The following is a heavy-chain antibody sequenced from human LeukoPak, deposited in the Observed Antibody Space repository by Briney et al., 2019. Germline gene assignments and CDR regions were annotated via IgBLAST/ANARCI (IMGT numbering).Heavy chain of an antibody. V-gene: IGHV4-61*02. CDR2: IYTSGST. J-gene: IGHJ6*03. CDR1: GGSISGGSYY. Sequence: TSQTLSLTCTVSGGSISGGSYYWSWIRQPAGKGLEWIGRIYTSGSTNYNPSLKSRVTISVDTSKNQFSLKLSSVTAADTAVYYCARAPVGPAVTDYYYYYYYMDVWGKGTTVTVSS. CDR3: ARAPVGPAVTDYYYYYYYMDV. D-gene: IGHD4-11*01.